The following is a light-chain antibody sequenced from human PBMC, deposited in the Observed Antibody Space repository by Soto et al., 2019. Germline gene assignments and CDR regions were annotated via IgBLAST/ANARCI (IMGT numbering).Light chain of an antibody. CDR3: QQANSFPIT. V-gene: IGKV1-12*01. CDR2: EAT. Sequence: DIQMTQSPSSVSASVGDTVTITCRASQGLKFLAWYQQKKGKAPRLLIYEATNLQSGVPPRFRGSGSGTDFTLTISRLQPEDFATYFCQQANSFPITFGQGTRLEIK. CDR1: QGLKF. J-gene: IGKJ5*01.